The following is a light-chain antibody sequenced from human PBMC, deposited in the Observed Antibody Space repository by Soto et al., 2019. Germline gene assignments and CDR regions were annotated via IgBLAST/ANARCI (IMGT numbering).Light chain of an antibody. V-gene: IGKV3-20*01. J-gene: IGKJ1*01. Sequence: EIVLTQSPGTLSLSPGERATLSCRASQSVSSSYLAWYQQKPGQAPRLLIYGASSRATGIPDRFSGSGSGRDFTLTISRLEPEGFAVYYCQPYGSARTFGQGTKVEIK. CDR3: QPYGSART. CDR2: GAS. CDR1: QSVSSSY.